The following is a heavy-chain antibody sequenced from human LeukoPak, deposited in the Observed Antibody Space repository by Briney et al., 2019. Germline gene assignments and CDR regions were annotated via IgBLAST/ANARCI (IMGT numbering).Heavy chain of an antibody. V-gene: IGHV4-59*01. CDR1: GGSISSYY. Sequence: PETLSLTCTVSGGSISSYYWSWIRQPPGKGLEWIGYIYYSGSTNYNPSLKSRVTISVDTSKNQFSLKLSSVTAADTAVYYCARARPDYDSSGYCPSNFDYWGQGTLVTVSS. CDR3: ARARPDYDSSGYCPSNFDY. CDR2: IYYSGST. D-gene: IGHD3-22*01. J-gene: IGHJ4*02.